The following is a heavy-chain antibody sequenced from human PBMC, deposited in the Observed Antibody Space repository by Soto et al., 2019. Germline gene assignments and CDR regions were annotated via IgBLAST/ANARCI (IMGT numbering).Heavy chain of an antibody. Sequence: PGESLKISCKGSGYSFTSYWIGWVRQMPGKGLEWMGIIYPGDSDTRYSPSFQGQVTISADKSISTAYLQWSSLKASDTAMYYCARHPEGYCGSGSYYPHDAFEFRGQGTMVTVSS. D-gene: IGHD3-10*01. CDR1: GYSFTSYW. V-gene: IGHV5-51*01. CDR3: ARHPEGYCGSGSYYPHDAFEF. CDR2: IYPGDSDT. J-gene: IGHJ3*01.